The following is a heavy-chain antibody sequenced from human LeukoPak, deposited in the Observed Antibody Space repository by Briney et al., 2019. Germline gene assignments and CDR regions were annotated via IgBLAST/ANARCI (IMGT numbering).Heavy chain of an antibody. CDR1: GFTVSSNY. CDR3: ARSSRDGYCSGGSCYHGMDV. V-gene: IGHV3-53*01. Sequence: PGGSLRLSCAASGFTVSSNYMSWVRQAPGKGLEWVSVIYSGGSTYYADSVKGRFTISRDNSKNTLYLQMNSLRAEDTAVYYCARSSRDGYCSGGSCYHGMDVWGQGTTATVSS. D-gene: IGHD2-15*01. CDR2: IYSGGST. J-gene: IGHJ6*02.